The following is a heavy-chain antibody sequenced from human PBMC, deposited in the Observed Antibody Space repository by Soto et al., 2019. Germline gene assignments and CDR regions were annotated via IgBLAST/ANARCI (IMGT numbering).Heavy chain of an antibody. CDR3: AKDWVGAVAGNWFDP. V-gene: IGHV3-23*01. CDR2: ISGSGGRT. Sequence: EVQLLESGGSLVQPGGSLRLSCAVSGFTFSSYAMSWVRQAPGKGLEWVSAISGSGGRTYYADSVKGRFTISRDNSKNTLYLQMNSLRAEDTAVYYCAKDWVGAVAGNWFDPWGQGTLVTVSS. D-gene: IGHD6-19*01. J-gene: IGHJ5*02. CDR1: GFTFSSYA.